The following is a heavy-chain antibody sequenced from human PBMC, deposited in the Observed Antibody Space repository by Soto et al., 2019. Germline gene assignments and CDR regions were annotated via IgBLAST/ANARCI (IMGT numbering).Heavy chain of an antibody. J-gene: IGHJ5*02. CDR1: GYSFTSYW. CDR3: AAGTYYDILTGYYGWFDP. D-gene: IGHD3-9*01. Sequence: HGESLKISCKGSGYSFTSYWIGWVRQMPGKGLEWMGIIYPGDSDTRYSPSFQGQVTISADKSISTAYLQWSSLKASDTAMYYCAAGTYYDILTGYYGWFDPWGQGTLVTSPQ. CDR2: IYPGDSDT. V-gene: IGHV5-51*01.